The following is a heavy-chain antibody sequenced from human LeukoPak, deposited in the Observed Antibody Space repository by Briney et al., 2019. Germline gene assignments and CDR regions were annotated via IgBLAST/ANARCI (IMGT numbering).Heavy chain of an antibody. Sequence: SGGSLRLSCAASGFTFSAYSMNWVRQAPGKGLEWISYTYRSSGAIFYADSVKGLFTISGDNAKRSLYLQRNGLRAEDTAVYYCVRDHLYGFDYWGQGTLVTVSS. V-gene: IGHV3-48*04. CDR1: GFTFSAYS. J-gene: IGHJ4*02. CDR2: TYRSSGAI. CDR3: VRDHLYGFDY. D-gene: IGHD4-17*01.